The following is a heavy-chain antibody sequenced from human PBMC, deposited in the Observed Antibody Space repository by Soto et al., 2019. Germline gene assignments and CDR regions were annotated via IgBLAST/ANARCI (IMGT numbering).Heavy chain of an antibody. J-gene: IGHJ4*03. CDR1: GYTFTNYG. Sequence: QVQLVQSGTEVKKPGASVKVSCKASGYTFTNYGITWVRQAPGQGLEWIGWISTNSGHTDYAQKFRGRVTMTTDRSTTRDYMDLRSLSSDDTAVYYCAREEYRQVDHWGHGTLVTVSS. CDR2: ISTNSGHT. V-gene: IGHV1-18*04. CDR3: AREEYRQVDH. D-gene: IGHD3-16*02.